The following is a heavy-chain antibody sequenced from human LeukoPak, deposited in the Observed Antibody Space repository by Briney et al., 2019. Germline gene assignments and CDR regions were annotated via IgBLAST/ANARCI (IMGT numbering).Heavy chain of an antibody. D-gene: IGHD6-6*01. Sequence: SETLSLTCAVYGGSFSGYYWSWIRQPPGKGLEWIGEINHSGSTNYNPSLKSRVTISVDTSKNQFSLKLSSVTAADTAVYYCARFARIAARPRWFDPWGQGTLVTVSS. CDR2: INHSGST. CDR1: GGSFSGYY. CDR3: ARFARIAARPRWFDP. J-gene: IGHJ5*02. V-gene: IGHV4-34*01.